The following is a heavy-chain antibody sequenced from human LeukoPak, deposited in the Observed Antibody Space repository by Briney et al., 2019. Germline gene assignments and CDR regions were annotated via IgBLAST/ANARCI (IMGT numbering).Heavy chain of an antibody. Sequence: PGGSLRLSCAASGFTFSSYSMNWVHQAPGKGLEWVSSISSSSSYIYYADSVKGRFTISRDNAKNSLYLQMNSLRAEDTAVYYCARVHRYYDSSGYYDLFDYWGQGTLVTVSS. CDR2: ISSSSSYI. J-gene: IGHJ4*02. CDR1: GFTFSSYS. CDR3: ARVHRYYDSSGYYDLFDY. V-gene: IGHV3-21*01. D-gene: IGHD3-22*01.